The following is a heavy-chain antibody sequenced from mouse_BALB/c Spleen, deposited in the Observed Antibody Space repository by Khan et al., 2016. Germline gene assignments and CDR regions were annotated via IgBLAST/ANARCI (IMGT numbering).Heavy chain of an antibody. V-gene: IGHV5-6-5*01. Sequence: EVQLQESGGGLVKPGESLKLSCAASGFTFSSYAMSWVRQTPEKRLEWVASTSSGGTTFYPDSLKGRFTISRDNARNILYLQVSSLRSEDTAMHYCTRGVTTVVDYFDYWGQGTTLTVSS. CDR1: GFTFSSYA. CDR2: TSSGGTT. CDR3: TRGVTTVVDYFDY. D-gene: IGHD1-1*01. J-gene: IGHJ2*01.